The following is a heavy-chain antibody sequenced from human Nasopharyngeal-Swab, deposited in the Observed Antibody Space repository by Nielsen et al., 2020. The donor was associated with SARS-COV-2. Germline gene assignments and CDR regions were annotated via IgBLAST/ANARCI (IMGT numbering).Heavy chain of an antibody. J-gene: IGHJ6*02. CDR2: ISGADDST. CDR1: GFIFKNYA. Sequence: GESLKISCSASGFIFKNYAMNWVRQAPGRGLEWVSAISGADDSTKYADSVKGRFTISRDNSKNTRDLQMNSLRAEDTAMYYCAKDRDIGDDSGEYYHYYGMDVWGQGTSVTVS. CDR3: AKDRDIGDDSGEYYHYYGMDV. V-gene: IGHV3-23*01. D-gene: IGHD5-12*01.